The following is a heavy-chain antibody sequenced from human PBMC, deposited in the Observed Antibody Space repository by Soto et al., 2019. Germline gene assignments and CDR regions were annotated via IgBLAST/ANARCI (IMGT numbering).Heavy chain of an antibody. V-gene: IGHV3-48*02. J-gene: IGHJ6*02. D-gene: IGHD3-3*01. Sequence: GGSLRLSCKASGFDFSTYSMNWVRQAPGKGLEWIAYVSMDSDTIHYADSVKGRFTISRDDPENSPYLQMNSLRDEDTATYYCARLYYDYVWGQGTTVTVS. CDR3: ARLYYDYV. CDR2: VSMDSDTI. CDR1: GFDFSTYS.